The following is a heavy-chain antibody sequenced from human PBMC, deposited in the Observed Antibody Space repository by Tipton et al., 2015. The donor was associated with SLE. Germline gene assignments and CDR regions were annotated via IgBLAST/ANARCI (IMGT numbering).Heavy chain of an antibody. J-gene: IGHJ4*02. D-gene: IGHD3-22*01. CDR1: GGSFSGYY. CDR2: VYYTGNT. CDR3: ARDEYRYDTTGYHLLGHFDF. Sequence: TLSLTCAVYGGSFSGYYWTWIRQSPGKGLEWVGTVYYTGNTFYNPSLKSRVTISVDTSKNQFSLNLSSVTAADTAVYYCARDEYRYDTTGYHLLGHFDFWGQGTLVTVSS. V-gene: IGHV4-34*11.